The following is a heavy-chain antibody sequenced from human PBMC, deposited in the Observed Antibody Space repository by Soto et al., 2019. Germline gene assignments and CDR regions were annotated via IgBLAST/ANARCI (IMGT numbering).Heavy chain of an antibody. Sequence: QVQLVQSGAEVKKPGSSVKVSCKASGGTFSTYTITWVRQAPGQGLEWMGRIIPIIGIINYAQKFQGRVPISADKFTGTAYMELTGLRSDDTAVYYCAGEPDSHYNDSHASSYPWGQGTLVTVSS. V-gene: IGHV1-69*08. CDR3: AGEPDSHYNDSHASSYP. J-gene: IGHJ5*02. D-gene: IGHD4-4*01. CDR1: GGTFSTYT. CDR2: IIPIIGII.